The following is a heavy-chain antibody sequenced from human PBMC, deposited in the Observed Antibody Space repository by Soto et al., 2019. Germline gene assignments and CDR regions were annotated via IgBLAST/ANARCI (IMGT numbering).Heavy chain of an antibody. CDR3: AREADIAVVPNYYYYGMDV. V-gene: IGHV1-18*01. CDR2: ISAYNGNT. Sequence: ASVKVSCKASGYTFTSYGISWVRQAPGQGLEWMGWISAYNGNTNYAQKLQGRVTMTTDTSTSTAYMELRSLRSDDTAVYYCAREADIAVVPNYYYYGMDVWGQGTTVTVSS. CDR1: GYTFTSYG. J-gene: IGHJ6*02. D-gene: IGHD2-2*01.